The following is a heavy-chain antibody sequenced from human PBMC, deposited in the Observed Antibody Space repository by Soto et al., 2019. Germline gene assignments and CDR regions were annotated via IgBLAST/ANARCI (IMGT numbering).Heavy chain of an antibody. CDR2: ISSSSSTI. CDR1: GFTFSSYS. CDR3: ARVVPYYDILTGYPLNYFDY. V-gene: IGHV3-48*02. Sequence: GGSLRLSCAASGFTFSSYSMNWVRQAPGKGLEWVSYISSSSSTIHYADSVKGRFTISRDNAKNSLYLQMNSLRDEDTAVYYCARVVPYYDILTGYPLNYFDYWGQGTLVTVSS. J-gene: IGHJ4*02. D-gene: IGHD3-9*01.